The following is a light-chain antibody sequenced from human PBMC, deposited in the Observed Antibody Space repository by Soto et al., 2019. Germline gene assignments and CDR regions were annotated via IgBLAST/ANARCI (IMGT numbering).Light chain of an antibody. Sequence: FMLTQPHSVSESPGKTVIISCTRSTGSIASNYVQWYQQRPGSAPTTVIYEDHQRPSGVPDRFSGSIDSSSNSAYLTISGLKTEDEADYYCQSYDGAWVFGGGTKVTVL. V-gene: IGLV6-57*04. J-gene: IGLJ3*02. CDR1: TGSIASNY. CDR3: QSYDGAWV. CDR2: EDH.